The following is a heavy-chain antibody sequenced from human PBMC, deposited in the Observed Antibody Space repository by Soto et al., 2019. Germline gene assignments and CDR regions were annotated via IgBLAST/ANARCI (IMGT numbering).Heavy chain of an antibody. CDR3: ARDLEAVAGLHYYYYGMDV. D-gene: IGHD6-19*01. V-gene: IGHV3-30-3*01. CDR1: GFTFSSYA. J-gene: IGHJ6*02. CDR2: ISYDGSNK. Sequence: GGSLRLSCAASGFTFSSYAMHWVRQAPGKGLEWVAVISYDGSNKYYADSVKGRFTISRDNSKNTLYLQMNSLRAEDTAVYYCARDLEAVAGLHYYYYGMDVWGQGTTVTVSS.